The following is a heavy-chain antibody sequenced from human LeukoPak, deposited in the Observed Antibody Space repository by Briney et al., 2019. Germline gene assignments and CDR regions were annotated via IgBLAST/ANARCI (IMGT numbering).Heavy chain of an antibody. J-gene: IGHJ3*02. Sequence: GGSLRLSCAASGFTFSSHAMNWVRQAPGKGLEWISSISTDSLTIKYADFLSGQFTISRDNAKNSLYLQMNSLRAEDTAVYYCARDGSSLDAFDIXXQGTMVTVSS. CDR1: GFTFSSHA. CDR3: ARDGSSLDAFDI. V-gene: IGHV3-48*04. CDR2: ISTDSLTI.